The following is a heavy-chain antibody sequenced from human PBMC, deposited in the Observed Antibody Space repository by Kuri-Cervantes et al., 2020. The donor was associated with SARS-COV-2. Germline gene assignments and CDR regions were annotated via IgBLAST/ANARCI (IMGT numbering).Heavy chain of an antibody. D-gene: IGHD1-1*01. CDR2: ISKTGSYA. CDR3: ARRESWKGDFDI. V-gene: IGHV3-11*03. Sequence: GGSLRLSCAASGFTFGDYFMSWIRQAPGQGLEWVSYISKTGSYANYVDSVRGRFTISRDNYKNTLYLQMNSLRAEDTAVYYCARRESWKGDFDIWGQGTMVTVSS. J-gene: IGHJ3*02. CDR1: GFTFGDYF.